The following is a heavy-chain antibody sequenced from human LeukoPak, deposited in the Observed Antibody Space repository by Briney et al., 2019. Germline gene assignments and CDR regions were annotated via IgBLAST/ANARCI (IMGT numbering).Heavy chain of an antibody. Sequence: SETLSLTCAVSGGSISSGGYYWSWIRQHPGKGLEWIGYIYYSGSTYYNPSLKSRVTISVDTSKNQFSLKLSSVTAADTAVYYCARAYGYYYDSSGTEFDYWGQGTLVTVSS. V-gene: IGHV4-31*11. J-gene: IGHJ4*02. D-gene: IGHD3-22*01. CDR1: GGSISSGGYY. CDR2: IYYSGST. CDR3: ARAYGYYYDSSGTEFDY.